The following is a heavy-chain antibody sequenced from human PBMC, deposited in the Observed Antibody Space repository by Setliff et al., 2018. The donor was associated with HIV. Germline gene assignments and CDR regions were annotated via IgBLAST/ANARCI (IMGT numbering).Heavy chain of an antibody. D-gene: IGHD3-22*01. CDR2: ITSSGRTT. V-gene: IGHV3-48*04. Sequence: PGGSLRLSCAASGFTFSSYGMHWIRQAPGKGLEWVSCITSSGRTTYYADSVKGRFTISRDNAKSSLFLQMNSLRADDTALYYCARGPSYYYDSSGYYFDSWGQGTLVTAPQ. J-gene: IGHJ4*02. CDR3: ARGPSYYYDSSGYYFDS. CDR1: GFTFSSYG.